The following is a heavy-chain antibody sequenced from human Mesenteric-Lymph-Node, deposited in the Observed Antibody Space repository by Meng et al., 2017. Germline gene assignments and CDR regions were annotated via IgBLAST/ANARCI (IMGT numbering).Heavy chain of an antibody. Sequence: QVQLREPGPGLVKPSQTLSLTCTGSGGSISSGGYYWSWIRQHPGKGLEWIGYIHDSGSTYYNPSLKSRVTISADTSKNQFSLKLSSVTAADTAVYYCARASYGSGSPLGESWFDPWGQGTLVTVSS. CDR2: IHDSGST. D-gene: IGHD3-10*01. CDR1: GGSISSGGYY. J-gene: IGHJ5*02. V-gene: IGHV4-31*03. CDR3: ARASYGSGSPLGESWFDP.